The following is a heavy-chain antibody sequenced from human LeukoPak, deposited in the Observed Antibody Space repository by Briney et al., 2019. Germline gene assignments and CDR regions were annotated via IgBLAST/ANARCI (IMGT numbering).Heavy chain of an antibody. CDR2: INPSGGST. CDR1: GYTFTSYY. CDR3: ARGGRGIAVAGTGDLDY. D-gene: IGHD6-19*01. J-gene: IGHJ4*02. V-gene: IGHV1-46*01. Sequence: ASVKVSCKASGYTFTSYYMHWVRQAPGQGLEWMGIINPSGGSTSYAQKFQGRVTMTRDASTSTVYMELSSLRSEDTAVYYCARGGRGIAVAGTGDLDYWGQGTLVTVSS.